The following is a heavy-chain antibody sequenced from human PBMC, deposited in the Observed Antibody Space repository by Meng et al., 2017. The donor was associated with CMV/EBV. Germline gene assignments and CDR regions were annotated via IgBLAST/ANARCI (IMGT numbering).Heavy chain of an antibody. D-gene: IGHD4-23*01. V-gene: IGHV3-43*01. Sequence: GESLKISCAASGFTFDDYIMHWVRQAPGKGLEWVSLISWDGGSTYYADSVKGRFTISRDNSKNSLYLQMNSLRTEDTALYYCAKDISYGGNGPFDYWGQGTLVTVSS. J-gene: IGHJ4*02. CDR3: AKDISYGGNGPFDY. CDR1: GFTFDDYI. CDR2: ISWDGGST.